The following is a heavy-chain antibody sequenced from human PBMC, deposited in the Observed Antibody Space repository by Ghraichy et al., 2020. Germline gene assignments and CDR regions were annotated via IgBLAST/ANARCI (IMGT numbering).Heavy chain of an antibody. Sequence: GGSLRLSCAASGFIFSSYAMSWVRQAPGKGLEWVSNIMGSGDGTDYADFVKGRFTISRDNSKNTLYLQMNSLRVEDTAVYYCAKDKWSGYFDHWGQGTLVTASS. J-gene: IGHJ4*02. V-gene: IGHV3-23*01. CDR3: AKDKWSGYFDH. D-gene: IGHD3-3*01. CDR1: GFIFSSYA. CDR2: IMGSGDGT.